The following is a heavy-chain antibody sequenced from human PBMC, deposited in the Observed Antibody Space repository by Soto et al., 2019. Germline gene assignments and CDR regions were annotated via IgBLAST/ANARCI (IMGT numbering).Heavy chain of an antibody. CDR1: GFAFSDYA. CDR3: AKDRDYFDY. V-gene: IGHV3-23*01. J-gene: IGHJ4*02. CDR2: IRGSAATP. Sequence: EVQLLDSGGGLVQPGGSLRLSCAASGFAFSDYAMNRVRQAPGKGLEWVSSIRGSAATPYYADAVKGRFTISRDNSRNMLFLQMNSLRAEDTAVYYCAKDRDYFDYWGQGTLVTVSS.